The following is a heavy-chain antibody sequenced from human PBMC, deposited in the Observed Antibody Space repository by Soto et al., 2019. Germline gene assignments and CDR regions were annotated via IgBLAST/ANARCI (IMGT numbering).Heavy chain of an antibody. D-gene: IGHD2-15*01. CDR3: AKDSRQYGGSCYSVDY. J-gene: IGHJ4*02. V-gene: IGHV3-23*01. CDR2: ISGSGGST. Sequence: GGSLRLSCAASGFTFSSYAMSWVRQAPGKGLEWVSAISGSGGSTYYADSVKGRFTISRDNSKNTLYLQMNSLRAEDTAVYYCAKDSRQYGGSCYSVDYWGQGTLVTVSS. CDR1: GFTFSSYA.